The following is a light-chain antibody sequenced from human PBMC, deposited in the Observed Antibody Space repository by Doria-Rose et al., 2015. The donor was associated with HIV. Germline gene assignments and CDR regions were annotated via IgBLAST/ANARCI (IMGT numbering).Light chain of an antibody. V-gene: IGKV4-1*01. CDR1: QTILYSSNNKNY. CDR3: QQYYSTPS. Sequence: DIQMTQSPDSLAVSLGERATINCKSSQTILYSSNNKNYLAWYQQKPGQPPKLLIYWASTRESGVPDRFSGSGSGTDFTLTISSLQAEDVAVYYCQQYYSTPSFGQGTKVEIK. J-gene: IGKJ1*01. CDR2: WAS.